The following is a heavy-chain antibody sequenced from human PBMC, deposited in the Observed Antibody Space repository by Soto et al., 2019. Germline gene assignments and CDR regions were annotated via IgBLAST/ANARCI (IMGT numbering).Heavy chain of an antibody. D-gene: IGHD5-18*01. J-gene: IGHJ4*02. CDR1: GVTLTNVW. V-gene: IGHV3-15*07. Sequence: GGSLRLSCAVSGVTLTNVWMNWVRQAPGKGPEWVGRIKSKTDGGTTDYDAPVKGRFTISRDDSENTLYLQMNSLETEDTAVYYCSHGYYQYFNSWGQGTLVTVSS. CDR2: IKSKTDGGTT. CDR3: SHGYYQYFNS.